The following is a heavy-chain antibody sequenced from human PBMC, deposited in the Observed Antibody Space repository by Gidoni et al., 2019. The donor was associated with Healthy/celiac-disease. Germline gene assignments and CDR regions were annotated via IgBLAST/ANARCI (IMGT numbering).Heavy chain of an antibody. CDR1: GFTVSGYA. J-gene: IGHJ3*02. D-gene: IGHD3-3*01. V-gene: IGHV3-23*01. CDR3: ATHRLRFLEWLLENDAFDI. Sequence: EVQLLESGGGLVQPGGSLRLSCAASGFTVSGYAMSWVRQAPGKGLEWVSAISGSGGSTYYADSVKGRFTISRDNSKNTLYLQMNSLRAEDTAVYYCATHRLRFLEWLLENDAFDIWGQGTMVTVSS. CDR2: ISGSGGST.